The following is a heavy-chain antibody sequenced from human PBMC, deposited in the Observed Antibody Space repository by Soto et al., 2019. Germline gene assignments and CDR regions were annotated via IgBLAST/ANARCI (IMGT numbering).Heavy chain of an antibody. Sequence: GESLKISCKGSGYSFTSYWISWVRQMPGKGLEWMGIIYPGDSDTIYSPSFQGQVTFSVDKSISTVYLQWTTLKASDTAIYYCARRVPSGSGADYYGMDVWGQGTTVTVS. D-gene: IGHD3-10*01. CDR3: ARRVPSGSGADYYGMDV. CDR1: GYSFTSYW. CDR2: IYPGDSDT. V-gene: IGHV5-51*01. J-gene: IGHJ6*02.